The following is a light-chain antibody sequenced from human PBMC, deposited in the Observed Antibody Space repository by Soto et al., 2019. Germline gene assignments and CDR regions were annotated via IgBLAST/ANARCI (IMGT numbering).Light chain of an antibody. CDR2: SNN. CDR3: AAWDDSLNGVV. Sequence: QSVLTQPPSASGTPGQRVTISCSGSSSNIRSNTVNWYQQLPGTAPKLLIYSNNQRHSGVPDRFSGSKSGTSASLAISGLQSEDEADYYCAAWDDSLNGVVFGGGTKLTVL. V-gene: IGLV1-44*01. J-gene: IGLJ2*01. CDR1: SSNIRSNT.